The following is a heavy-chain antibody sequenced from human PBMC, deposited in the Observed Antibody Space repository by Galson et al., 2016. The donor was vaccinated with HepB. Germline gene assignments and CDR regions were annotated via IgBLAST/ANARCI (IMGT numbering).Heavy chain of an antibody. CDR1: GFTFSSYS. J-gene: IGHJ4*02. CDR2: ISYSSTI. Sequence: SLRLSCAASGFTFSSYSMNWVRQAPGKGLEWVSYISYSSTIYYADSVKGRFTISRDNAQSSLYLQMNSLRDEDTALYYCVTAYSSGWYFAYWGQGTLVTVSS. V-gene: IGHV3-48*02. CDR3: VTAYSSGWYFAY. D-gene: IGHD6-19*01.